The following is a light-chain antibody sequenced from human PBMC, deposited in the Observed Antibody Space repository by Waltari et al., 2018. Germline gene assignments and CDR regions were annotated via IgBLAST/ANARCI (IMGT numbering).Light chain of an antibody. Sequence: QSALTQPASVSGSPGQTITISCTGTSSDVGGYNYVSCYQQHPGKAPKLMIYEASNRPQVVSDRLSGSKSGNTASLPLSLLQAEDQADYSGSAYTSSSTLEVFGTGTEVTVL. CDR1: SSDVGGYNY. V-gene: IGLV2-14*01. CDR2: EAS. CDR3: SAYTSSSTLEV. J-gene: IGLJ1*01.